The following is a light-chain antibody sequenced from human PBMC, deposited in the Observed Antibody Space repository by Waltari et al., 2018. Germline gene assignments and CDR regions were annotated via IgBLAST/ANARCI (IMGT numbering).Light chain of an antibody. Sequence: EIVLTQSPATLSLSPGERATLSCRASQSISTYLAWYQQKPGQAPRLLMYDASKRATGIPARFSGSGSGTDFTLTISSLEPEDFAVYYCQQRSDWPITFGQGTRLEIK. CDR3: QQRSDWPIT. CDR1: QSISTY. CDR2: DAS. J-gene: IGKJ5*01. V-gene: IGKV3-11*01.